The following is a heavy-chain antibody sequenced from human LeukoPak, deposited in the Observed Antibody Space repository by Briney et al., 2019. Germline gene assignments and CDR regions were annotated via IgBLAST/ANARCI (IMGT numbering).Heavy chain of an antibody. J-gene: IGHJ4*02. CDR3: ARAGSAWYTPDY. CDR1: GFTFSNYY. CDR2: ISSSGSPI. Sequence: NPGGSLRLSCAASGFTFSNYYMNWLRQAPGKGLEWVSYISSSGSPIYYADSVKGRFTISRDNAENSLYLQMNSLRAEDTAVYYCARAGSAWYTPDYWGQGALVTVSS. V-gene: IGHV3-11*04. D-gene: IGHD6-13*01.